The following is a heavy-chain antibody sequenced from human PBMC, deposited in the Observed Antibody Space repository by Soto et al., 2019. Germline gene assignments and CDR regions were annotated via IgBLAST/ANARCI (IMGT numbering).Heavy chain of an antibody. CDR3: ARAGGGSCYSSRLCAFDI. J-gene: IGHJ3*02. CDR2: IYYSGST. CDR1: GGSISSYY. Sequence: SETLSLTCTVSGGSISSYYWSWIRQPPGKGLEWIGYIYYSGSTNYNPSLKSRVTISVDTSKNQFSLKLSSVTAADTAVYYCARAGGGSCYSSRLCAFDIWGQGTMVTVSS. V-gene: IGHV4-59*08. D-gene: IGHD2-15*01.